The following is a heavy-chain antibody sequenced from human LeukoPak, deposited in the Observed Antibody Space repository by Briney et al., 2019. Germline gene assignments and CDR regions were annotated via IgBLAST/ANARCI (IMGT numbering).Heavy chain of an antibody. Sequence: ASVKVSCKASGGTFSRYAISWVRQAPGQGLEWMGRIIPIFGTANYAQKFQGRVTITTDESTSTAYMELSCLRSEDTAVYYCAIGTTMVRGVIWGQGTLVTVSS. J-gene: IGHJ4*02. V-gene: IGHV1-69*05. CDR2: IIPIFGTA. CDR1: GGTFSRYA. CDR3: AIGTTMVRGVI. D-gene: IGHD3-10*01.